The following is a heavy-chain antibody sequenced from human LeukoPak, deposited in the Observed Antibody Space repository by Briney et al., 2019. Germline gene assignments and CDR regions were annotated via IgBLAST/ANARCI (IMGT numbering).Heavy chain of an antibody. J-gene: IGHJ5*02. V-gene: IGHV5-51*01. CDR2: IYYDDSET. CDR1: GYSFTNYW. CDR3: ARLGLKIVRGVSLKRSGTHWFDP. Sequence: GESLKISCQGGGYSFTNYWIVWVRQMPGKGLEWMGVIYYDDSETQYSPSFQGQVTISVDKSISTVYLQWSALKASDSAIYYCARLGLKIVRGVSLKRSGTHWFDPWGQGTLVTVSS. D-gene: IGHD3-10*01.